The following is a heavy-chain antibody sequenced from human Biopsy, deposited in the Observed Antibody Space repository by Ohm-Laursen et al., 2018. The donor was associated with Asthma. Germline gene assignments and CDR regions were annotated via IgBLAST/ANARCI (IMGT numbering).Heavy chain of an antibody. Sequence: SDTLSLPCTVSGRSVSSCSYYWSWIRQPPGKGLEWIGYFYYSGSTNYNPSLKSRVTISVDTSKIQFSLKLSSVTAADTAVYYCARERAGYYGSGSYLGYWGQGTLVTVSS. CDR1: GRSVSSCSYY. CDR2: FYYSGST. J-gene: IGHJ4*02. D-gene: IGHD3-10*01. CDR3: ARERAGYYGSGSYLGY. V-gene: IGHV4-61*01.